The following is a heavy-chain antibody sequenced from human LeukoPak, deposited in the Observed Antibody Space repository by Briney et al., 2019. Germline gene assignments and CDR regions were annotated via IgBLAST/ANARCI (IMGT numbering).Heavy chain of an antibody. CDR1: GFTFSSYA. Sequence: GGSLRLSCAASGFTFSSYAMHWVRQAPGKGLEWVAVISYDGSNKYYADSVKGRFTISRDNSKNTLYLQMNSLRAEDTAVYYCAKWRGFRITGTTGAFDIWGQGTMVTVSS. J-gene: IGHJ3*02. V-gene: IGHV3-30-3*02. CDR2: ISYDGSNK. D-gene: IGHD1-7*01. CDR3: AKWRGFRITGTTGAFDI.